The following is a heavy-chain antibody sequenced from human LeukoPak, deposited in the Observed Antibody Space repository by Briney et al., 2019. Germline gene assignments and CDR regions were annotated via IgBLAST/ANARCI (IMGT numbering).Heavy chain of an antibody. CDR2: IYSGGST. J-gene: IGHJ5*02. CDR3: ARETHYGSFWFDP. CDR1: GFTVSTNY. D-gene: IGHD3-10*01. V-gene: IGHV3-66*01. Sequence: GGSLRLSCAGSGFTVSTNYMTWVRQAPGKGLEWVSVIYSGGSTHYADSVKGRFTISRDNSKNTLHLQMNSLRAEDTAVYYWARETHYGSFWFDPWGQGTLVTVSS.